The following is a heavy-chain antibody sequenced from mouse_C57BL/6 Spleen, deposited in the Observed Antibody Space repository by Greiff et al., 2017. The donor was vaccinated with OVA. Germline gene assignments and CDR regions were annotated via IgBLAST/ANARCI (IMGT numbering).Heavy chain of an antibody. CDR2: IDPETGGT. Sequence: VQLQQSGAELVRPGASVTLSCKASGYTFTDYEMHWVKQTPVHGLEWIGAIDPETGGTAYNQKFKGKAILTADKSSSTAYMELRSLTSEDSAVYYCTREGGGGFDYWGQGTTLTVSS. J-gene: IGHJ2*01. CDR3: TREGGGGFDY. V-gene: IGHV1-15*01. CDR1: GYTFTDYE.